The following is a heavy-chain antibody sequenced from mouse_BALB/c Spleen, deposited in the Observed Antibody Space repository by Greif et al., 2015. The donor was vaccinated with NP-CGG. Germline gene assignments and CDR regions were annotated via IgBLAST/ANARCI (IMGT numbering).Heavy chain of an antibody. CDR1: GFNIKDTY. CDR3: ARGSTAKGN. CDR2: IDPANGNT. J-gene: IGHJ2*01. V-gene: IGHV14-3*02. D-gene: IGHD1-2*01. Sequence: EVMLVESGAELVKPGASVKLSCTASGFNIKDTYMHWVKQRPEQGLEWIGRIDPANGNTKYDPKFQGKATITADTSSNTAYLQLSSLTSEDTAVYYCARGSTAKGNWGQGTTLTVSS.